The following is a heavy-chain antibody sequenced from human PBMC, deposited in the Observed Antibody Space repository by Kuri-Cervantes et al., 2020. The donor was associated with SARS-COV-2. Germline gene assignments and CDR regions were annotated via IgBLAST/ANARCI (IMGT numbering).Heavy chain of an antibody. CDR1: GGSVSSGSYY. CDR3: ARDKVVPAAHYYYYGMDV. D-gene: IGHD2-2*01. V-gene: IGHV4-61*01. Sequence: ESLKISCTVSGGSVSSGSYYWSWIRQPPGKGLEWIGYIYYSGSTNYNPSLKSRVTISVDTSKNQFSLKLSSVTAADTAVYYCARDKVVPAAHYYYYGMDVWGQGTTVTVSS. J-gene: IGHJ6*02. CDR2: IYYSGST.